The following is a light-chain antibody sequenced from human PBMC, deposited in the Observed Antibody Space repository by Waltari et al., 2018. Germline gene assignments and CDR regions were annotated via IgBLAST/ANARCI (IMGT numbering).Light chain of an antibody. CDR2: RNN. CDR3: ATWDGSLSGSA. J-gene: IGLJ3*02. CDR1: SSNIGSNY. V-gene: IGLV1-47*01. Sequence: QSVLTQPPSASGTPGQRVTISCSGLSSNIGSNYVYSYQQLPGTAPKLLTYRNNHRPSGVPDPYSVCAAGISAFRDISGLRSEDEGDDYCATWDGSLSGSAFGGGTKVTGL.